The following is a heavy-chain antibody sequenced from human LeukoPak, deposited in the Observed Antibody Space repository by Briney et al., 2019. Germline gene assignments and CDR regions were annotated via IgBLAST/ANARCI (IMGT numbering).Heavy chain of an antibody. CDR1: GFTVNSNY. CDR3: ARGGDGEIDY. CDR2: IYAGGST. V-gene: IGHV3-53*01. Sequence: GGSLRLSCVASGFTVNSNYMSWVRQAPGKGLEWVSIIYAGGSTYYADSVKGRFTISRDNSKNTLYLQMNSLRAEDTAVYYCARGGDGEIDYWGQGTLVTVSS. D-gene: IGHD4-17*01. J-gene: IGHJ4*02.